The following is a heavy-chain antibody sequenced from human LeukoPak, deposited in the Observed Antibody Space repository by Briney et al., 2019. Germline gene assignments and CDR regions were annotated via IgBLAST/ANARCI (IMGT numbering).Heavy chain of an antibody. CDR2: ISTSGSFI. CDR3: ARVSRSGMDV. CDR1: GFTVNNYD. V-gene: IGHV3-48*03. Sequence: GGSRNLSCAASGFTVNNYDLNWFRQAPGKGLEWVSYISTSGSFIYYADSVKGRFTISRDNAKNSLYLQMNSLRAEDTAVYYCARVSRSGMDVWGQGTTVTVSS. J-gene: IGHJ6*02.